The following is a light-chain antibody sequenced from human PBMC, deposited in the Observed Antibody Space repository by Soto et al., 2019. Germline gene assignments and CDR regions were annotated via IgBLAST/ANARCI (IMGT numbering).Light chain of an antibody. CDR1: QSVNIN. CDR2: GTS. V-gene: IGKV3-15*01. Sequence: EIVMTQSPATLSVSPGERATLSCRASQSVNINLAWYQQKPGQAPRLLIYGTSTRATGVPARFSGSGSGTEFTLTISSLQPEDFATYYCQQSYSTPRTFGQGTKVDIK. J-gene: IGKJ1*01. CDR3: QQSYSTPRT.